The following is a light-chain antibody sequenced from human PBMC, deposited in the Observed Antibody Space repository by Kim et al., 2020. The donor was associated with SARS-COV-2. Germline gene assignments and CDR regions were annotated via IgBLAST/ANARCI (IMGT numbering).Light chain of an antibody. CDR1: QSVRSN. J-gene: IGKJ1*01. Sequence: VSPGESATLSCRASQSVRSNLAWYQQKPGQAPRLLISGASTRATGIPARFSGSGSGTEFTLTISSLQSEDFAVYYCQQYNNWPWTFGQGTKVDIK. V-gene: IGKV3-15*01. CDR2: GAS. CDR3: QQYNNWPWT.